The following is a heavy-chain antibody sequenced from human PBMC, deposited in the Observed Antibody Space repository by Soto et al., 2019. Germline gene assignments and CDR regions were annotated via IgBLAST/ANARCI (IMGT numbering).Heavy chain of an antibody. Sequence: SETLSLTCTVSGGSISSGGYYWSWIRQHPGKGLEWIGYIYYSGSTYYNPSLKSRVTISVDTSKNQFSLKLSSVTAADTAVYYCARVQGGYSYGLVWFDPWGQGTLVTVSS. J-gene: IGHJ5*02. CDR1: GGSISSGGYY. CDR2: IYYSGST. CDR3: ARVQGGYSYGLVWFDP. V-gene: IGHV4-31*03. D-gene: IGHD5-18*01.